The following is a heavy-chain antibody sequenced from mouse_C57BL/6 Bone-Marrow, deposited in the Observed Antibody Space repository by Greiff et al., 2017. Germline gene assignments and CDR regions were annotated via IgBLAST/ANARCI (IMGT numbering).Heavy chain of an antibody. Sequence: QVQLQQSGPELVKPGASAKISCKASGYAFSSSWMNWVKQRPGKGLEWIGRIYPGDGDTNYNGKFKGKATLTADKSSSTAYMQLSSLTSEDSAVYFCARYYYGYYFDYWGQGTTLTVSS. J-gene: IGHJ2*01. CDR2: IYPGDGDT. V-gene: IGHV1-82*01. CDR3: ARYYYGYYFDY. D-gene: IGHD1-1*01. CDR1: GYAFSSSW.